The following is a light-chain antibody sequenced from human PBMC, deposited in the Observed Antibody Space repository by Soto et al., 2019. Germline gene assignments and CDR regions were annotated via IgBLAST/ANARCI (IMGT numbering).Light chain of an antibody. V-gene: IGKV3-20*01. CDR3: QQYGSSLSIT. CDR1: QSVSSSY. Sequence: EIVLTQSPGTLSLSPGERVTLSCWASQSVSSSYLAWYQQKPGQAPRLLIYGASSRATGIPDRFSGSGSGTDFTLTISRLEPEDFAVYYCQQYGSSLSITFGQGTRLEIK. CDR2: GAS. J-gene: IGKJ5*01.